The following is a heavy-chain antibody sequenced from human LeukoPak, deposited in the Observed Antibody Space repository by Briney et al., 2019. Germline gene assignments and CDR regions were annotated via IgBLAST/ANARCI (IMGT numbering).Heavy chain of an antibody. CDR2: INHSGST. J-gene: IGHJ5*02. Sequence: SETLSLTCAVYGGSFSGYYWSWIRQPPGKGLVWIGEINHSGSTNYNPSLKSRVTISVDTSKNQFSLKLSSVTAADTAVYYCARLYCSSTSCYWLGWFDPWGQGTLVTVSS. V-gene: IGHV4-34*01. CDR3: ARLYCSSTSCYWLGWFDP. CDR1: GGSFSGYY. D-gene: IGHD2-2*01.